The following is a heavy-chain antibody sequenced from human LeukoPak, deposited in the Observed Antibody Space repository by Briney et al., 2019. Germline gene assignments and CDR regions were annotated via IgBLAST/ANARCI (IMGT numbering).Heavy chain of an antibody. Sequence: GGSLRLSCAASGFTFSSYWMSWVRQAPGKGLEWVVNIKEDGSEKYYVDPVKGRFTISRDNAKNSLYLQMNSLRAEDTAVYYCVRGRYCNSISCDYFDYWGQGTLVTVSS. J-gene: IGHJ4*02. CDR1: GFTFSSYW. D-gene: IGHD2-2*01. V-gene: IGHV3-7*01. CDR3: VRGRYCNSISCDYFDY. CDR2: IKEDGSEK.